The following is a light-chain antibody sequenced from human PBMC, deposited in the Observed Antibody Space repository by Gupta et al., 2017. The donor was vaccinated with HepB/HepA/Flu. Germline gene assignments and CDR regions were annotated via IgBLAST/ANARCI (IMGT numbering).Light chain of an antibody. J-gene: IGLJ1*01. V-gene: IGLV1-51*01. CDR1: SPNIGNNY. CDR3: GTWDDSLNIYV. Sequence: SVFTQPASFSAAPGQKVTISCSGSSPNIGNNYVSWYQQLPGTAPKFLIYDNNKRPSGIPDRFSGSKSGTSATLGITGLQTGDEADYYCGTWDDSLNIYVFGTGTKVTVL. CDR2: DNN.